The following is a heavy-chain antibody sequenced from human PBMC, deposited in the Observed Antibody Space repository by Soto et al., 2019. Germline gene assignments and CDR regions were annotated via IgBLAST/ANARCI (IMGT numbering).Heavy chain of an antibody. D-gene: IGHD4-17*01. CDR3: AIKVWDNGYCTGGFDI. CDR2: LWYDGSKK. Sequence: QVQMVESGGGVVQPGRSLRLSCAVSGFTFSKFGMHWVRQAPGKGLEWVAVLWYDGSKKYYADSVEGRFTSSRDNSQNTLDVQMNTLRVEDTAVYWCAIKVWDNGYCTGGFDIWGQGTTVTVSS. J-gene: IGHJ3*02. V-gene: IGHV3-33*01. CDR1: GFTFSKFG.